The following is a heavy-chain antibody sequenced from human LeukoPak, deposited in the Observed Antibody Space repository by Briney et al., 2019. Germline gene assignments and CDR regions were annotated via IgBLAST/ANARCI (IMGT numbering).Heavy chain of an antibody. V-gene: IGHV3-23*01. D-gene: IGHD6-6*01. CDR3: AKAAFWSIAARAFDI. J-gene: IGHJ3*02. CDR2: ISGSGGST. Sequence: PGGSLRLSCAASGFTFSSYAMSWVRQAPGKGLEWVSAISGSGGSTYYADSVKGRFAISRDNAKNSLYLQMNSLRAEDTALYYCAKAAFWSIAARAFDIWGQGTMVTVSS. CDR1: GFTFSSYA.